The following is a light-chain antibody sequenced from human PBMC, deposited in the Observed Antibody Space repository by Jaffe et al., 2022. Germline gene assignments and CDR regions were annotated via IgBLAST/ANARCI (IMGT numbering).Light chain of an antibody. CDR2: WAS. V-gene: IGKV4-1*01. CDR3: QHS. CDR1: QSVLYSSNNKNY. J-gene: IGKJ1*01. Sequence: DIVMTQSPDSLAVSLGERATINCKSSQSVLYSSNNKNYLAWYQQKPGQPPKLLIYWASTRESGVPDRFSGSGSGTDFTLTISSLQAEDVAVYYCQHSFGQGTKVEIK.